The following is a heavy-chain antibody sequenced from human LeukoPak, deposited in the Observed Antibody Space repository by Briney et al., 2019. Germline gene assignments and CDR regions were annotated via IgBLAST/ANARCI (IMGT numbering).Heavy chain of an antibody. Sequence: ASVKVSCKASGYTFTDYYMHWVRQAPGQGFEWMGWINPNDGDTNYQGRVTMTRDTPISTAHMEVSRLRSDDTAVYYCARANFLYCSSSTCLFDYWGQGTLVTVSS. J-gene: IGHJ4*02. D-gene: IGHD2-2*01. CDR3: ARANFLYCSSSTCLFDY. V-gene: IGHV1-2*02. CDR2: INPNDGDT. CDR1: GYTFTDYY.